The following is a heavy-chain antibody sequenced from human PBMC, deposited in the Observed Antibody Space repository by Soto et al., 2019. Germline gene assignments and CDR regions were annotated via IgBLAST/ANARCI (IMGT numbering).Heavy chain of an antibody. J-gene: IGHJ6*02. Sequence: SENLSLTCDVSGGSISSGGYSWGWIRQPPGKGLEWIGNIYHSGSTYYNPSLKSRVTISVDTSKNQLSLNLSSVTAADTAVYYCAKILLLAAYTYGMDVWGQGPTVTVS. V-gene: IGHV4-30-2*01. CDR1: GGSISSGGYS. CDR2: IYHSGST. D-gene: IGHD1-26*01. CDR3: AKILLLAAYTYGMDV.